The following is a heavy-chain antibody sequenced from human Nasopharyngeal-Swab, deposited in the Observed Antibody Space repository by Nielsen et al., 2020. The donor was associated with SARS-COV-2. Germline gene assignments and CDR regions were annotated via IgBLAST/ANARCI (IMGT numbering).Heavy chain of an antibody. V-gene: IGHV1-46*01. CDR1: GYTFTSYY. CDR3: ARDGYYYDSSGFPGDY. J-gene: IGHJ4*02. D-gene: IGHD3-22*01. CDR2: INPSGGST. Sequence: ASVKVSCKASGYTFTSYYMHWVRQAPGQGLEWMGIINPSGGSTSYAQKFQGRVTMTRDTSMSTVYMELSSLRSEDTAVYYCARDGYYYDSSGFPGDYWGQGTLVTVSS.